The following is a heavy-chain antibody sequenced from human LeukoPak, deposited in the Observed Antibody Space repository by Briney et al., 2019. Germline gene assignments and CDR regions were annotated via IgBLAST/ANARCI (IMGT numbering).Heavy chain of an antibody. CDR3: ANGIAARSYFDY. D-gene: IGHD6-6*01. CDR2: IIPIFGTA. CDR1: GGTFSSYA. V-gene: IGHV1-69*13. Sequence: GASVKVSCKASGGTFSSYAISWVRQAPGQGLEWMGGIIPIFGTANYAQKFQGGVTITADESTSTAYMELSSLRSEDTAVYYCANGIAARSYFDYWGQGTLVTVSS. J-gene: IGHJ4*02.